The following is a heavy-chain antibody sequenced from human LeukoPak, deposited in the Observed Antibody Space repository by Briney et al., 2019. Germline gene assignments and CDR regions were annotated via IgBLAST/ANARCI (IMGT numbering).Heavy chain of an antibody. CDR2: MSYEGSNI. J-gene: IGHJ5*02. Sequence: PGRSLRLSCAASGFTFSNYGMHWVRQAPGKGLEWVALMSYEGSNIKYADSVKGRFTISRDNSKNTLYLQMNSLRTQDTAVYYCAKDYLSNWYTWFAPWGQGTLVIVSS. D-gene: IGHD6-13*01. V-gene: IGHV3-30*18. CDR3: AKDYLSNWYTWFAP. CDR1: GFTFSNYG.